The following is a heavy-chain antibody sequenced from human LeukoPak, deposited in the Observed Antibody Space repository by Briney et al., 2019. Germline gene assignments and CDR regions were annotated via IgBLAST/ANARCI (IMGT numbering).Heavy chain of an antibody. J-gene: IGHJ4*02. CDR2: IKQDGSEK. CDR1: GFTFSSYW. D-gene: IGHD6-19*01. Sequence: GGSLRLSCAASGFTFSSYWMSWVRQAPGKGLEWVANIKQDGSEKYYVDSVKGRFTISRDNAKNSLYLQMNSLRAEDTALYYCAKAGRSSGWYRFDYWGQGTLVTVSS. CDR3: AKAGRSSGWYRFDY. V-gene: IGHV3-7*03.